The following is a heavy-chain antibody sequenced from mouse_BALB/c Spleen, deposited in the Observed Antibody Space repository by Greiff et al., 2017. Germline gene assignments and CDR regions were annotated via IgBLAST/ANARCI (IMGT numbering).Heavy chain of an antibody. V-gene: IGHV10-1*02. CDR2: IRSKSNNYAT. CDR1: GFTFNTYA. D-gene: IGHD1-2*01. Sequence: DVKLVESGGGLVQPKGSLKLSCAASGFTFNTYAMNWVRQAPGKGLEWVARIRSKSNNYATYYADSVKDRFTISRDDSQSMLYLQMNNLKTEDTAMYYCVRHGFITTARAMDYWGQGTSVTVSS. J-gene: IGHJ4*01. CDR3: VRHGFITTARAMDY.